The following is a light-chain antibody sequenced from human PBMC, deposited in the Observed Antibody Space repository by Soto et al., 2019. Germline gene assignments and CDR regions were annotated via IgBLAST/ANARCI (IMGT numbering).Light chain of an antibody. J-gene: IGKJ1*01. CDR3: QKHNTAPWT. CDR2: ATS. CDR1: QAISTY. Sequence: DIQMTQFPSSLSASVGDRVTITCRASQAISTYVAWNQQKPGKVPKLLIYATSTLQSEVPSRFSARGSGTDFTLTISSLQPEDVATYYCQKHNTAPWTFGQGTKVEIK. V-gene: IGKV1-27*01.